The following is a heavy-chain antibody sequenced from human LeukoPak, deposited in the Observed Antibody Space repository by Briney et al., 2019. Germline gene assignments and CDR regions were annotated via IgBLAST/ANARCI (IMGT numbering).Heavy chain of an antibody. Sequence: SETLSLTCTVSGGSISSSSYYWGWIRPPPGKGLEWIGGIYYSGSTYYNPSLKSRVTISVATSKNQFSLKLSSVTAADTDVYYCARLEAAVGIAAADYWGQGTLVTVSS. CDR2: IYYSGST. CDR1: GGSISSSSYY. D-gene: IGHD6-13*01. J-gene: IGHJ4*02. CDR3: ARLEAAVGIAAADY. V-gene: IGHV4-39*01.